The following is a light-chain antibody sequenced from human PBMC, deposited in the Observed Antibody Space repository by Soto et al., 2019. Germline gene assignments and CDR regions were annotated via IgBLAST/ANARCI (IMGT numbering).Light chain of an antibody. CDR1: QSINTK. CDR3: QQYDQWWT. J-gene: IGKJ1*01. CDR2: DAS. V-gene: IGKV3-15*01. Sequence: EIVMTHSPATLSVSPGEGATFSCRASQSINTKIAWYQLKPGQAPRLLIYDASIRATGIPARFSGSGSGTEFSLTINSLQSEDFGVYFCQQYDQWWTFGQGTKVDI.